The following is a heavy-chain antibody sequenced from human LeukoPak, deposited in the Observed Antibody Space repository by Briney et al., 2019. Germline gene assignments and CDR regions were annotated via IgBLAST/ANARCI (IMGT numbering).Heavy chain of an antibody. Sequence: GGSLRLSCAASGFTFSSYAMSWLRQAPGKGLEWVSAISGSGGSTYYADSVKGRFTISRDNSKNTLYLQMNSLRAEDTAVYYCAKDIGYCSSTSCYELIFDYWGQGTLVTVSS. CDR1: GFTFSSYA. V-gene: IGHV3-23*01. J-gene: IGHJ4*02. CDR2: ISGSGGST. D-gene: IGHD2-2*03. CDR3: AKDIGYCSSTSCYELIFDY.